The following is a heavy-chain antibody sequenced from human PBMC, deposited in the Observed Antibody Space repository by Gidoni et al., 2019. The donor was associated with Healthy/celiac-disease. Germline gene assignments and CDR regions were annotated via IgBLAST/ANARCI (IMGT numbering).Heavy chain of an antibody. V-gene: IGHV4-34*01. CDR1: GGSFSGYY. CDR3: ARFARTTVVYFDY. CDR2: INHSGST. J-gene: IGHJ4*02. Sequence: QVQLQQWGAGLLKPSATLSLTCAVYGGSFSGYYWSWIRQPPGKGLEWIGEINHSGSTNYNPSLKSRVTISVDTSKNQFSLKLSSVTAADTAVYYCARFARTTVVYFDYWGQGTLVTVSS. D-gene: IGHD4-17*01.